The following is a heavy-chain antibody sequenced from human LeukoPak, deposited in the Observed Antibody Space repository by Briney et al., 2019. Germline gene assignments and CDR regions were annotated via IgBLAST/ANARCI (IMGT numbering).Heavy chain of an antibody. V-gene: IGHV3-21*01. D-gene: IGHD1-1*01. Sequence: GGSLRLSCAASGFTFSSYSMNWVRQAPGKGLEWVSSISSSSSYIYYADSVKGRFTISRDNAKNSLYLQMNGLRAEDTAVYYCARDRYNVTTHYYMDVWGKGTTVTVSS. CDR3: ARDRYNVTTHYYMDV. CDR2: ISSSSSYI. CDR1: GFTFSSYS. J-gene: IGHJ6*03.